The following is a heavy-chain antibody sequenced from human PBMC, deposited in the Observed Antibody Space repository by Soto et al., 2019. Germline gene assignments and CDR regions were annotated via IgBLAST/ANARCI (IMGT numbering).Heavy chain of an antibody. CDR3: AKVGSRSVAGTLEIDY. D-gene: IGHD6-19*01. J-gene: IGHJ4*02. CDR1: GFTFSSSG. CDR2: ISSDGSNK. Sequence: QVQLVESGGGVVQPGRSLRLSCAASGFTFSSSGMHWVRQAPGKGLEWVAVISSDGSNKYYVDYVKGRFTISRDNYKNELYLQMSSLRAEDTVVYYCAKVGSRSVAGTLEIDYWGQGTLVSVSS. V-gene: IGHV3-30*18.